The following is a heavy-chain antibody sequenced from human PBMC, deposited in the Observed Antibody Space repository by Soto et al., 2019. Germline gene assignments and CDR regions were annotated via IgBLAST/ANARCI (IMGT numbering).Heavy chain of an antibody. V-gene: IGHV3-48*02. CDR3: ARGRDYALDF. J-gene: IGHJ4*02. CDR1: GFSVSTDS. D-gene: IGHD2-2*01. Sequence: TGGSLRLSCTASGFSVSTDSMNWVRQAPGKGLEWILHFSSSGAISYADSVKGRLTISRDNAKNSLYLQMNSLRDDDTAVYYCARGRDYALDFWGQGTLVTVSS. CDR2: FSSSGAI.